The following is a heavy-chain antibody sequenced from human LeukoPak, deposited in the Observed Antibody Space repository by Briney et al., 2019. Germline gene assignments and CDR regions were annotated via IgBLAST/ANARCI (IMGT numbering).Heavy chain of an antibody. V-gene: IGHV3-23*01. CDR2: ITGSGDST. CDR3: ARDGGSYLQPTDY. CDR1: GFTFSSYT. J-gene: IGHJ4*02. Sequence: PGGSLRLSCAASGFTFSSYTISWVRQAPGKGLEWVSSITGSGDSTYYADSVKGRFTISRDNSKNTLYLQMNSLRAEDTAVYHCARDGGSYLQPTDYWGQGTLVTVSS. D-gene: IGHD1-26*01.